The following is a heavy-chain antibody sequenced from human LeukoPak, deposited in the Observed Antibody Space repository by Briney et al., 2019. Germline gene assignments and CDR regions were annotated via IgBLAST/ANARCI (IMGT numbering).Heavy chain of an antibody. CDR2: INHSGST. CDR3: ARGAWNSYVGTTHIDY. V-gene: IGHV4-34*01. CDR1: GGSFSGYY. J-gene: IGHJ4*02. Sequence: SETLSLTCAVYGGSFSGYYWSWIRQPPGKGLEWIGEINHSGSTNYNPSLKSRVTISVDTSKNQFSLKLRSVTAADTAVYYCARGAWNSYVGTTHIDYRGQGTLVTVSS. D-gene: IGHD1-26*01.